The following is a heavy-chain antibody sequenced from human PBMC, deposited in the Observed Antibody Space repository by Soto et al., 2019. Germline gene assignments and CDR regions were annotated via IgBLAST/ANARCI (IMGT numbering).Heavy chain of an antibody. Sequence: GGSLRLSRSASGFTFSLHRMYWVLQTPGKALEYVSAISRDGRSTFYADSVKGRFTISRDNSKNTLYLRMNSLRSDDTAVYYCVTEANPFIIKLLVLIFYYWGQGT. CDR2: ISRDGRST. CDR1: GFTFSLHR. CDR3: VTEANPFIIKLLVLIFYY. V-gene: IGHV3-64D*08. J-gene: IGHJ4*02. D-gene: IGHD3-10*01.